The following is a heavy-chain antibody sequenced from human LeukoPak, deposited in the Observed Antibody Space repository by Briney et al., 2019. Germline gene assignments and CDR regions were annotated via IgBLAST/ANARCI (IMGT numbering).Heavy chain of an antibody. D-gene: IGHD3-3*01. CDR2: IYYSGST. J-gene: IGHJ3*02. V-gene: IGHV4-39*07. Sequence: PSETLSLTCTVSGGSISSSSYYWGWIRQPPGKGLEWIGSIYYSGSTYYNPSLKSRVTISVDTSKNQFSLKLRSVTAADTAVYYCARRDRGLTIFGVSIPAEAFDIWGQGTMVTVSS. CDR3: ARRDRGLTIFGVSIPAEAFDI. CDR1: GGSISSSSYY.